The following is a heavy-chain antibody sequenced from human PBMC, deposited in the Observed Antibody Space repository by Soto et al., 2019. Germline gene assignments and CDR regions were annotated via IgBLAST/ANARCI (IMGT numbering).Heavy chain of an antibody. CDR1: GDSMSSSNW. J-gene: IGHJ4*02. CDR3: ARAEATFLDS. V-gene: IGHV4-4*02. CDR2: SHQSGRT. Sequence: QVQLQESGPGLVKPSGTLSLTCTVSGDSMSSSNWWNWVRQIPGKGLQWIGESHQSGRTNYNPSLKIRVTISVDESKNRFSLDLNSVTAADTGVYFCARAEATFLDSWGQGTLVIVSS. D-gene: IGHD1-26*01.